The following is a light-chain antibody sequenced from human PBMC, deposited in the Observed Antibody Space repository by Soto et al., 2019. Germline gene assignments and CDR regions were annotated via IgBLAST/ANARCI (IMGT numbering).Light chain of an antibody. J-gene: IGKJ1*01. CDR2: GAS. Sequence: EIVLTQSPGTLSLSPGERATLSCRASQSLSSTYLAWYQQKPGQGPRLLIYGASNRATGIPDRFSGSGSGTDFTLTISRLEPEDFAVYYCQQYGSSPRTFGQGTKVEIK. CDR3: QQYGSSPRT. CDR1: QSLSSTY. V-gene: IGKV3-20*01.